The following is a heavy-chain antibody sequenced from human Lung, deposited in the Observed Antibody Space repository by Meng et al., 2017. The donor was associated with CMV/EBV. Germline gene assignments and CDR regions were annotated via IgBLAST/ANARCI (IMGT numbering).Heavy chain of an antibody. CDR1: GYSFTQNW. V-gene: IGHV5-51*01. Sequence: NVSCKATGYSFTQNWIGWVRQMPGKGLEWMGVIYPGYLDTRYSPSFRGQLTLSADRSITTAYLQWRSLKASDTAMYSCAGLGGDGYLDAFDFWGQGTMVTVSS. D-gene: IGHD5-24*01. CDR3: AGLGGDGYLDAFDF. CDR2: IYPGYLDT. J-gene: IGHJ3*01.